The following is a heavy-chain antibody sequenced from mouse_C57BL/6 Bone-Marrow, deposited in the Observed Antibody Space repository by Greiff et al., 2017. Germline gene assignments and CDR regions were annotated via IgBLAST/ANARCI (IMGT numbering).Heavy chain of an antibody. CDR2: INPNNGGT. V-gene: IGHV1-18*01. J-gene: IGHJ3*01. D-gene: IGHD2-1*01. CDR1: GYTFTDYN. CDR3: ARIYYGNWGFAY. Sequence: EVQLQQSGPELVKPGASVKIPCEASGYTFTDYNMDWVKQSHGKSLEWIGDINPNNGGTIYNQKFKGKATLTVDKSSSTAYMELRSLTSEDTAVYYCARIYYGNWGFAYWGQGTLVTVSA.